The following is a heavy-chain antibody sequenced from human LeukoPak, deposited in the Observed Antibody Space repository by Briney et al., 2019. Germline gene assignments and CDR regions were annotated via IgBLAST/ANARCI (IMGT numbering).Heavy chain of an antibody. J-gene: IGHJ6*03. CDR3: ARDRTQWPESESYYYYYMDV. V-gene: IGHV4-61*02. CDR2: IYTSGST. Sequence: SQTLSLTCTVSGGSIRSGSYYWSWIRQPAGKGLEWIGRIYTSGSTNYNPSLKSRVTISVDTSKNQFSLKLSSVTAADTAVYYCARDRTQWPESESYYYYYMDVWGKGTTVTVSS. D-gene: IGHD6-19*01. CDR1: GGSIRSGSYY.